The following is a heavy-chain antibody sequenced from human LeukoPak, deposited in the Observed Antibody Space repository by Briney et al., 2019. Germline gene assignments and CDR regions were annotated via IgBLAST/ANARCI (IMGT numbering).Heavy chain of an antibody. J-gene: IGHJ6*03. CDR3: ACGVPHSYYYMDV. CDR1: GDSINTYY. CDR2: IYYTGSA. Sequence: SETLSLPCTVSGDSINTYYGNCIRQPPGKGLEWIAHIYYTGSASYNPSLKSRAAISVDTSKNQFSLSLSSVTAADTAVYYCACGVPHSYYYMDVWGKGTTVAVSS. D-gene: IGHD2-21*01. V-gene: IGHV4-59*12.